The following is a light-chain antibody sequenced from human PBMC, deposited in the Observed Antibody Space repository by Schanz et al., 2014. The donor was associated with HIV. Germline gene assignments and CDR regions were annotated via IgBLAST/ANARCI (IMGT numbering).Light chain of an antibody. CDR1: QSVSSN. V-gene: IGKV3-20*01. Sequence: EIVMTQSPATLSVSPGERATLSCRASQSVSSNLAWYQQTPGQAPRLLIYGASTRATGIPDRFSGSGSGTDFTLTIIRLEPEDFAVYYCQQYGTSLITFGQGTRLEI. J-gene: IGKJ5*01. CDR3: QQYGTSLIT. CDR2: GAS.